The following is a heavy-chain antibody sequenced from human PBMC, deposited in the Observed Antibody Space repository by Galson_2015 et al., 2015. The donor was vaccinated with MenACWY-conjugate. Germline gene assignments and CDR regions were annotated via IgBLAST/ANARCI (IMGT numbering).Heavy chain of an antibody. V-gene: IGHV3-7*03. CDR3: ARPVRNRLTIAVPYYFDH. J-gene: IGHJ4*02. D-gene: IGHD2-21*01. CDR2: IREDGSAT. Sequence: CAASGFTLSHYWMSWVRQAPGKGLEWVATIREDGSATFHVDSVKDRFTISRDNAQNSLYLQMNSLRAEDTAVYYCARPVRNRLTIAVPYYFDHWGQGTLAAVAS. CDR1: GFTLSHYW.